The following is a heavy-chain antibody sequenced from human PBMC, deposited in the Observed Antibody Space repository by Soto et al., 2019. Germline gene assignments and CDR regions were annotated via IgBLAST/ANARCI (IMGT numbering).Heavy chain of an antibody. V-gene: IGHV3-30*03. Sequence: QVQVVESGGGVVQPGRSLRLSCAASGFTFSKFGMHWVRPAPGKGLEWVAAISSDGSDKYYLDSVKGRFIISRDNSKTTLFLQMNSLRVEDTAVYYCVRGSDVARQELDYWGQGTLVTVSS. D-gene: IGHD2-15*01. CDR2: ISSDGSDK. CDR1: GFTFSKFG. CDR3: VRGSDVARQELDY. J-gene: IGHJ4*02.